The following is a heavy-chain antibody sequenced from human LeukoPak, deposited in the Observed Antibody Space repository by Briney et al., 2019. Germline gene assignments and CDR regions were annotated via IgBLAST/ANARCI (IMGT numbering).Heavy chain of an antibody. CDR1: GGSISSGGYY. D-gene: IGHD3-16*01. J-gene: IGHJ5*02. CDR2: IYYSGST. V-gene: IGHV4-31*03. CDR3: ARGGLRPLNWFDP. Sequence: PSETLSLTCTVSGGSISSGGYYWSWIRQHPGKGLEWIGYIYYSGSTYYNPSLKSRVTISVDTSKNQFSLKLSSVTAADTAVYYCARGGLRPLNWFDPWGQGTLVTVSS.